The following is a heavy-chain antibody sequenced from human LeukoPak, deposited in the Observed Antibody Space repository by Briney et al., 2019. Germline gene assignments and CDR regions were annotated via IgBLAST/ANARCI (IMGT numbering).Heavy chain of an antibody. CDR3: ARDCGGTSCPGVAFDI. Sequence: PGGSLRLSCAASGFVFSTYNMKWVRQAPGKGLEWVSSIGSGGNYRYYGDSVKGRFTISRDNAKNSLFLQMNSLRAEDTAVYYCARDCGGTSCPGVAFDIWGQGTMVTVSS. CDR2: IGSGGNYR. V-gene: IGHV3-21*01. CDR1: GFVFSTYN. D-gene: IGHD2-2*01. J-gene: IGHJ3*02.